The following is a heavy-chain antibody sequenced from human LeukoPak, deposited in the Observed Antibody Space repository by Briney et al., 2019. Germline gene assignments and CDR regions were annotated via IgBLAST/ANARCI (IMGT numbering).Heavy chain of an antibody. CDR1: GDSISSGGYY. Sequence: SETLSLTRIVSGDSISSGGYYWSWIRQHPGKGLEWIGNIYYSGNTYHNPSLKSRVSISVDTSKNQFSLKLSSVTAADTAVYYCARENALSTPSHSIDYWGQGTLVTVSS. CDR3: ARENALSTPSHSIDY. D-gene: IGHD2-2*01. J-gene: IGHJ4*02. CDR2: IYYSGNT. V-gene: IGHV4-31*03.